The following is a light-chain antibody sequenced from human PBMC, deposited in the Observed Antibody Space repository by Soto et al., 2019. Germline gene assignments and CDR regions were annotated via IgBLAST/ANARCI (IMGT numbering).Light chain of an antibody. CDR2: GVS. V-gene: IGKV3-20*01. Sequence: ETVLTQSPGTLSLSPGERATLSCRASQSITSTYLAWYQQKPGQAPRLLIYGVSTRATGIPDRFSGSGSGTDFTLTISSLQSEDFAVYYCQQYHDWPLTFGGGTKVAI. CDR1: QSITSTY. CDR3: QQYHDWPLT. J-gene: IGKJ4*01.